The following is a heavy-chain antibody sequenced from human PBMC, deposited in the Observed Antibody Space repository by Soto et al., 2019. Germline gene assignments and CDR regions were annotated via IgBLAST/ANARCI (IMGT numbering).Heavy chain of an antibody. CDR1: GYTFNNHG. J-gene: IGHJ3*02. D-gene: IGHD3-16*01. CDR3: ARDRVAGIWGDAFDI. CDR2: INPYNANT. V-gene: IGHV1-18*04. Sequence: QVQLVQSGTEVKKPGASVKVSCKTSGYTFNNHGINGVRQAPGQVLEWMGWINPYNANTNYSQKLQGRVTMTTATSTTPAYMDLRSLTSEDTAAYYCARDRVAGIWGDAFDIWGQATVVTVSS.